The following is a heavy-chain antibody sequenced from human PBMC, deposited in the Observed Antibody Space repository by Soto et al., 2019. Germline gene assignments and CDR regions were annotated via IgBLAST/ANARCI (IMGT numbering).Heavy chain of an antibody. V-gene: IGHV2-5*02. Sequence: QITLKESGPTLVKPTQTLTLTCTFSGFSLSTSGVGVGWIRQPPGKALELLALIYWDDDKRYSPSLKSRLTITKDTSKNQGGLTMTNMDPVDTATYYCAHRRGYYDSSGYWFDPWGQGTLVTVSS. J-gene: IGHJ5*02. CDR3: AHRRGYYDSSGYWFDP. CDR1: GFSLSTSGVG. CDR2: IYWDDDK. D-gene: IGHD3-22*01.